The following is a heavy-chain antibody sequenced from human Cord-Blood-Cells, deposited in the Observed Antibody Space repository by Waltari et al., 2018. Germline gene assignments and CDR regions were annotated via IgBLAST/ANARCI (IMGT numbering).Heavy chain of an antibody. Sequence: QVQLVQSGAEVKKPGASVKVSCKASGYTFTSFDINWVRQATGQGLEWMGWMNPNNGNTGYAQKFQGRVTMTKNTSISTAYMKLSSLRSEDTAVYYCARGRAARRQWGWFDPWGQGTLVTVSS. J-gene: IGHJ5*02. CDR2: MNPNNGNT. D-gene: IGHD6-6*01. V-gene: IGHV1-8*01. CDR3: ARGRAARRQWGWFDP. CDR1: GYTFTSFD.